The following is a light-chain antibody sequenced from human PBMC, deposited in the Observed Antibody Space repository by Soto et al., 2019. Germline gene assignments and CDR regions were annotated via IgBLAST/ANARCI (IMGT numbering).Light chain of an antibody. Sequence: EMVLTQSPATLSLSPGERATLSCRASRSVSSHLAWYQQKPGQAPRLLIYGASTMATGIPDRFSGSGSGTDFTLTISRLEPEDFAVYYCQQYGSSPITFGQGTRLEIK. V-gene: IGKV3-20*01. CDR3: QQYGSSPIT. CDR1: RSVSSH. J-gene: IGKJ5*01. CDR2: GAS.